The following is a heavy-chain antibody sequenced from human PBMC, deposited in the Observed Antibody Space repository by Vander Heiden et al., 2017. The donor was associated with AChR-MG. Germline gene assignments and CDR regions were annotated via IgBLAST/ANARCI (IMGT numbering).Heavy chain of an antibody. CDR3: ARDPWGNFDS. J-gene: IGHJ4*02. CDR1: GLTPSHYS. D-gene: IGHD3-16*01. V-gene: IGHV3-21*01. Sequence: EVQLVESGGGLVKPGGSLRLSCAGSGLTPSHYSMNWVRQAPGKGLEWVSSMSSSGSYIYYADSVKGRFTISRDSANNSLYLQMDSLRVEETAVYYCARDPWGNFDSWGQGTLVTVSS. CDR2: MSSSGSYI.